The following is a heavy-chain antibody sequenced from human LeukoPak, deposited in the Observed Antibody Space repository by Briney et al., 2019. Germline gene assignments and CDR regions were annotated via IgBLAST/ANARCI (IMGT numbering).Heavy chain of an antibody. V-gene: IGHV4-59*01. J-gene: IGHJ4*02. CDR1: GGSISSYY. CDR3: ARRRISGPTY. Sequence: SETLSLTCTVSGGSISSYYWSWIRQPPGKGLEWIGYIYYSGSTNYNPSLKSRVTISVDTSKNQFSLKLSSVTAADTAVYYCARRRISGPTYWGQGTLVTVSS. CDR2: IYYSGST. D-gene: IGHD1-26*01.